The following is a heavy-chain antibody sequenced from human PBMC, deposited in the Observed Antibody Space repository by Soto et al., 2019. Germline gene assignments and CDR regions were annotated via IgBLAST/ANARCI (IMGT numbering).Heavy chain of an antibody. J-gene: IGHJ6*02. CDR2: MYNTGST. Sequence: QVQLQESGPGLVKPSETLSLTCTVSGGSISGYYWSWIRQPPGKGLEWIGYMYNTGSTVYNPSFKSRVTISVXMSXNXFSLKLNSVTAADTAVYYCARDLWGYCGTDCYPLDVWGQGTTVTVSS. CDR3: ARDLWGYCGTDCYPLDV. CDR1: GGSISGYY. V-gene: IGHV4-59*01. D-gene: IGHD2-21*02.